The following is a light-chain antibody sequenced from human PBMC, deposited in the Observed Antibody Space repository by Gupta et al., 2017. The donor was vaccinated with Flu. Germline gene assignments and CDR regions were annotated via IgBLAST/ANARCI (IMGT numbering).Light chain of an antibody. Sequence: EIVLTQSTGTLSLSPGERATLSCRAGQSVTSNYLASYQQKAVRPPRLLIYGASSRVTGIPDRSSASRSQRAFSLRMRRLVLEDIAVYYSLQEGGSRKRFGQGTRLEMK. CDR1: QSVTSNY. V-gene: IGKV3-20*01. J-gene: IGKJ1*01. CDR2: GAS. CDR3: LQEGGSRKR.